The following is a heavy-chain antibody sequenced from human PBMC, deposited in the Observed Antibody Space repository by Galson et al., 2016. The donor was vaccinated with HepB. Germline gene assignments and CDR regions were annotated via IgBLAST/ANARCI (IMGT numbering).Heavy chain of an antibody. CDR1: GFTFRNYA. V-gene: IGHV3-23*01. J-gene: IGHJ4*02. D-gene: IGHD5/OR15-5a*01. CDR3: ATCLSHNFDF. CDR2: IDGQTTNT. Sequence: SLRLSCAASGFTFRNYALSWVRRAPGKGLEWVSHIDGQTTNTHYSDSVRGRFSIYRDNSRDTLYLQMDSLTVEDSALYYCATCLSHNFDFWGQGTRVTVSS.